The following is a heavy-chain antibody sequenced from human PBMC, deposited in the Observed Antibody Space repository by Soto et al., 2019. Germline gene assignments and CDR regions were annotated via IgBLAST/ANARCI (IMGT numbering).Heavy chain of an antibody. J-gene: IGHJ6*02. CDR2: IIPIFGTA. V-gene: IGHV1-69*13. CDR1: GGTFSSYA. Sequence: SVKVSCKASGGTFSSYAISWVRQAPGQGLEWMGGIIPIFGTANYAQKFQGRVTITADESTSTAYMELSSLRSEDTAVYYCATVRFLEWLSSYYYYGMDVWGQGTTVTVSS. D-gene: IGHD3-3*01. CDR3: ATVRFLEWLSSYYYYGMDV.